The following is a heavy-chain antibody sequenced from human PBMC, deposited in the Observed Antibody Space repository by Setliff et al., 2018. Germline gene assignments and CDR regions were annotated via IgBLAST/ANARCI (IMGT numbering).Heavy chain of an antibody. CDR1: GGSINNYY. D-gene: IGHD2-21*01. J-gene: IGHJ6*02. V-gene: IGHV4-4*07. CDR2: IYTSGAT. Sequence: KTSETLSLTCTISGGSINNYYWNWIRQPAGKGLEWIGRIYTSGATTYSPSLKSRVSISADTSKNLLSLTLKSVTAADTAVYYCAKEHVVISYVSNTHQHYGMDVWGQGTTVTVSS. CDR3: AKEHVVISYVSNTHQHYGMDV.